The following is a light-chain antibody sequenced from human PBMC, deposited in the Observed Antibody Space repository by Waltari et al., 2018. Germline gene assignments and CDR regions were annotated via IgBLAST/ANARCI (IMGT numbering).Light chain of an antibody. CDR3: QHYLRLPVT. Sequence: EIVLTQSPGTLSLSPGDSATLSCRTSQSVTRALAWYQQKPGQAPRLLIYGESNRATGIPDRFSGSGSGTDFSLTISSLEPEDFAVYYCQHYLRLPVTFGQGTKVEVK. V-gene: IGKV3-20*01. J-gene: IGKJ1*01. CDR1: QSVTRA. CDR2: GES.